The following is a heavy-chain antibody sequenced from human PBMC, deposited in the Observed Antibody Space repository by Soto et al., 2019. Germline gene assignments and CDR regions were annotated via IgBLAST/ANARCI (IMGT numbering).Heavy chain of an antibody. D-gene: IGHD2-21*01. CDR2: IIPILGIA. J-gene: IGHJ1*01. CDR1: GGTFSSYT. CDR3: VWLPVVIATKAYFQH. V-gene: IGHV1-69*02. Sequence: QVQLVQSGAEVKKPGSSVKVSCKASGGTFSSYTISWVRQAPGQGLEWMGRIIPILGIANYAQKFQGRVTITADKSTSTAYMELSSLRSEDTAVYYCVWLPVVIATKAYFQHWGQGTLVTVSS.